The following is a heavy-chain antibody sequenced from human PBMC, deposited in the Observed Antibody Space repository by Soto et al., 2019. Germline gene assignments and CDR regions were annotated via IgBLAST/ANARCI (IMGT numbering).Heavy chain of an antibody. D-gene: IGHD1-7*01. J-gene: IGHJ6*02. Sequence: SLRLSCAASGFTFGSYRMHWVRQAPGKWLEWVAVISYDGSNKKYADSVKARFTISRDNSKNTLYLQMNSLRAEDTAVYYCANSNWNSQSSYYYFYGMDVWGQGTTVTVSS. V-gene: IGHV3-30*18. CDR2: ISYDGSNK. CDR3: ANSNWNSQSSYYYFYGMDV. CDR1: GFTFGSYR.